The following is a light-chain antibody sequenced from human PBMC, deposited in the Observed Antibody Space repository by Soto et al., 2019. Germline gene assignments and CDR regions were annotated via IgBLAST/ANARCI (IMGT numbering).Light chain of an antibody. Sequence: EIVMTQSPATLSVSPGESATLTCRASQSINRDLAWYVQKPGQAPRRVVYGASTWATGVPPRFTGSGSGTEFTLTISGLQSEDFAVYDCQQSKSWPITFGHGTRLENK. J-gene: IGKJ5*01. CDR1: QSINRD. V-gene: IGKV3D-15*01. CDR2: GAS. CDR3: QQSKSWPIT.